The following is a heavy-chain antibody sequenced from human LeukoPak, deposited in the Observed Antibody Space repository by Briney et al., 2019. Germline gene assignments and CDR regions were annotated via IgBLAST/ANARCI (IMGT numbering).Heavy chain of an antibody. J-gene: IGHJ6*02. Sequence: GGSLRLSCAASGFTFDDYAMHWVRQAPGKGLEWVSGISWNSGSIGYADSVKGRFTISRDNSKNTLYLQMNSLRAEDTAVYYCAKDQDDIVVVPAARRHSHYGMDVWGQGTTVTVSS. CDR3: AKDQDDIVVVPAARRHSHYGMDV. CDR1: GFTFDDYA. V-gene: IGHV3-9*01. CDR2: ISWNSGSI. D-gene: IGHD2-2*01.